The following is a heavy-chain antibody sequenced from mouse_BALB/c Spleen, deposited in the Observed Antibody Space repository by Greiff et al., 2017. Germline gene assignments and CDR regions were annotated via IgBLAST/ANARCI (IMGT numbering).Heavy chain of an antibody. D-gene: IGHD2-14*01. CDR3: ARSLYRYDVPYALDY. CDR1: GYSFTGYT. V-gene: IGHV1-18*01. J-gene: IGHJ4*01. Sequence: VQLQQSGPELVKPGASLKISCKASGYSFTGYTMNWVKQSHGKNLEWIGLINPYNGGTSYNQKFKGKVTLTVDKSSSTAYMELLSLTSEDSAVYYCARSLYRYDVPYALDYWGQGTSVTVSS. CDR2: INPYNGGT.